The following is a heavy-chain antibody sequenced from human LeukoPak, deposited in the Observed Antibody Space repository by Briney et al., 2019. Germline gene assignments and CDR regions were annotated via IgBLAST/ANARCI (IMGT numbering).Heavy chain of an antibody. CDR3: AKERGSTTWFDY. D-gene: IGHD1-26*01. CDR2: ISYDGSNK. CDR1: GFTFSSYG. V-gene: IGHV3-30*18. Sequence: GGSLRLSCAASGFTFSSYGMHWVRQAPGKGLEWVAVISYDGSNKYYADSVKGRFTISRDNSKNTLYLQMNCLRGEDTAVYYCAKERGSTTWFDYWGQGTLVTVSS. J-gene: IGHJ4*02.